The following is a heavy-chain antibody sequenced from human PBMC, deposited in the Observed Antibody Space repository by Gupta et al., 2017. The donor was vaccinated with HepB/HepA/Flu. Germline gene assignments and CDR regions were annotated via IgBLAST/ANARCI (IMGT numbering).Heavy chain of an antibody. D-gene: IGHD3-10*02. CDR2: ISYIGSN. V-gene: IGHV4-39*01. J-gene: IGHJ4*02. Sequence: QWRLQESGPGLVKPSETLSLTCSVSGDSFTSTTNYWGWIRQPPGKGLEWIGTISYIGSNYYNPARETRVTLSVDPSKNQLSLTLNYVNEEDTAVYYCTRRKTGSKRDVFEFWGQGKLVHVSS. CDR3: TRRKTGSKRDVFEF. CDR1: GDSFTSTTNY.